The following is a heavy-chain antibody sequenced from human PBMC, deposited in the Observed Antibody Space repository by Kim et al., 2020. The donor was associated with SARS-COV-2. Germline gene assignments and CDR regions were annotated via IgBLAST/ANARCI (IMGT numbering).Heavy chain of an antibody. CDR2: ISSSSSYT. Sequence: GGSLRLSCAASGFTFSDYYMSWIRQAPGKGLEWVSYISSSSSYTNYADSVKGRFTISRDNAKNSLHLQMNSLRAEDTAVYYCASTIAAAGNYYFDYWGQGTLVTVSS. V-gene: IGHV3-11*06. J-gene: IGHJ4*02. CDR3: ASTIAAAGNYYFDY. CDR1: GFTFSDYY. D-gene: IGHD6-13*01.